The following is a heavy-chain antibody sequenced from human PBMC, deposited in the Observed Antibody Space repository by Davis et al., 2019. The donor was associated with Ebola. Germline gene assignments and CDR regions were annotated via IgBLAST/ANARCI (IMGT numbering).Heavy chain of an antibody. D-gene: IGHD4-17*01. V-gene: IGHV3-53*01. J-gene: IGHJ6*02. CDR1: GFTVSSNY. CDR3: AKMSADSYGSNYVMDV. CDR2: IYTGGTT. Sequence: GESLKISCAASGFTVSSNYMSWVRQAPGKGLEWVSVIYTGGTTYYADSVKGRFTISRDNSKNTVYLQMNSLRAEGTAVYYCAKMSADSYGSNYVMDVWGQGTTVTVSS.